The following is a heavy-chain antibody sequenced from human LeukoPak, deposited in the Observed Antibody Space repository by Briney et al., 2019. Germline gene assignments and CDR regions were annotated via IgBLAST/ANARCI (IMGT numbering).Heavy chain of an antibody. Sequence: GGSLRLSCAASGFTFSSYGMHWVRQAPGKGLEWVAVISYDGSNKYYADSVKGRFTISRDNSKNTLYLQMNSLRAEDTAVYYCAKLLVLWSVAASFDYWGQGTLVTVSS. V-gene: IGHV3-33*05. CDR2: ISYDGSNK. J-gene: IGHJ4*02. CDR1: GFTFSSYG. D-gene: IGHD6-19*01. CDR3: AKLLVLWSVAASFDY.